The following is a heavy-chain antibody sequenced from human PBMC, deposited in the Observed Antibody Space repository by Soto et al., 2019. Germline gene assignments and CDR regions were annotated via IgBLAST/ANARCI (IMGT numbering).Heavy chain of an antibody. J-gene: IGHJ6*03. Sequence: PGGSLRLSCTASGFTFGAYAMSWFRQAPGKGLEWVGFIRSKAYGGTTEYAASVKGRFTISRDDSKSIAYLQMNSLKTEDTAVYYCTRDTRFYGYYVRYYYYYMDVWGKGTTVTVSS. V-gene: IGHV3-49*03. CDR1: GFTFGAYA. CDR2: IRSKAYGGTT. CDR3: TRDTRFYGYYVRYYYYYMDV. D-gene: IGHD4-17*01.